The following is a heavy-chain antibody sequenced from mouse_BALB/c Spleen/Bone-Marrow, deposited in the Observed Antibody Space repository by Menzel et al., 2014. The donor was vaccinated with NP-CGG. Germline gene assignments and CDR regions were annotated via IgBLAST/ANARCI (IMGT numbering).Heavy chain of an antibody. V-gene: IGHV5-6-2*01. J-gene: IGHJ4*01. CDR3: ARRFTTGVTTGAMDY. Sequence: EVQGVESGGGLVKLGGSLKLSCAASGFTFSSYYMSWVRQTPEKRLELVAAINSNGGGTYYPDTVKGRFTISRDNAKNTLYLQMGSLRSEDTALYYCARRFTTGVTTGAMDYWGQGTSVTVSS. CDR1: GFTFSSYY. CDR2: INSNGGGT. D-gene: IGHD1-1*01.